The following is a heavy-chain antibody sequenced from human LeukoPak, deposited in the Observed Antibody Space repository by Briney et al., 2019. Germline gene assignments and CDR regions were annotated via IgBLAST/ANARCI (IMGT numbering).Heavy chain of an antibody. CDR2: INPSGGST. CDR3: ARDREYQLQFDL. CDR1: GYTSTSYY. Sequence: ASVKVSCEASGYTSTSYYMHWVRQAPGQGLEWMGIINPSGGSTSYAQKFQGRVTMTRDMSTSTVYMELSSLRSEDTAVYYCARDREYQLQFDLWGRGTLVTVSS. D-gene: IGHD2-2*01. J-gene: IGHJ2*01. V-gene: IGHV1-46*01.